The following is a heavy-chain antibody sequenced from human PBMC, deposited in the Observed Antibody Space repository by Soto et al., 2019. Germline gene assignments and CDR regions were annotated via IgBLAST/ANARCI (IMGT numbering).Heavy chain of an antibody. CDR2: XXYXGXS. J-gene: IGHJ4*02. CDR3: ARTRSSSFFDC. CDR1: GSSISGTDYY. V-gene: IGHV4-31*03. Sequence: PSETRSLTCNVSGSSISGTDYYWSWIRQLPGKGLEWSGXXXYXGXSXXXXXXSLKSRLFMSLDPSKNSFHLKLTSVTAADTAVYYCARTRSSSFFDCWGPGALVTVS.